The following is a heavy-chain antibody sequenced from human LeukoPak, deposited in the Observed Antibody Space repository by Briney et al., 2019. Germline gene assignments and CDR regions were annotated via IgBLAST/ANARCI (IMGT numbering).Heavy chain of an antibody. D-gene: IGHD5-12*01. CDR1: GFTFSSYA. J-gene: IGHJ4*02. CDR2: IWYDGSNK. CDR3: AREIPATYYFDY. V-gene: IGHV3-33*01. Sequence: GSLRLSCAASGFTFSSYAMHWVRQAPGKGLEWVAVIWYDGSNKYYVDSVKGRFTISRDNSKNTLYLQMNSLRAEDTAVYSCAREIPATYYFDYWGQGTLVTVSS.